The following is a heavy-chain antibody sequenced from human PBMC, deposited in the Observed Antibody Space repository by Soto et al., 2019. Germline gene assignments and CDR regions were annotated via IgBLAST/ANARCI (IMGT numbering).Heavy chain of an antibody. CDR3: ASTQGSTPPFDY. D-gene: IGHD3-10*01. Sequence: EVQLVESGGGLVQPGGSLRLSCAASRFTFSSYWMSWVRQAPGKGLEWVANIKQDGSEKYYVDSVKGRFTITRDNEKNSLYLKMNSLRDEDTVVYYCASTQGSTPPFDYWGQGTLVTVSS. J-gene: IGHJ4*02. V-gene: IGHV3-7*01. CDR1: RFTFSSYW. CDR2: IKQDGSEK.